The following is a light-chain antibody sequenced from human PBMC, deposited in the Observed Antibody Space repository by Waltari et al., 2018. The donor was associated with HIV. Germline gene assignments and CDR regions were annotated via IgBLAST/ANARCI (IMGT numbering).Light chain of an antibody. Sequence: QSVLTQPPSASGTPGQRVTISCSGSRSNIRRTTVHWYPQLPGTATKLLIYRNDQRPSGVPDRFSGSKSVTSASLAISGLQSEDEAGYYCAAWDVSLNGLVFGGGTKLTVL. V-gene: IGLV1-44*01. J-gene: IGLJ2*01. CDR1: RSNIRRTT. CDR2: RND. CDR3: AAWDVSLNGLV.